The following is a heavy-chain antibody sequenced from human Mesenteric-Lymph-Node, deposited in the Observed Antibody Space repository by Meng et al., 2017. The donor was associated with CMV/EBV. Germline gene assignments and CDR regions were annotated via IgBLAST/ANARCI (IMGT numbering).Heavy chain of an antibody. CDR3: ARISPGIAAALDY. CDR2: INPNSGGT. CDR1: GYTFTGYY. V-gene: IGHV1-2*02. J-gene: IGHJ4*02. Sequence: ASVKVSCKASGYTFTGYYMHWVRQAPGQGLEWMGWINPNSGGTNYAQKFQGRVTMARDTSISTAYMELTRLTSDDTAIYYCARISPGIAAALDYWGQGTLVTVSS. D-gene: IGHD6-13*01.